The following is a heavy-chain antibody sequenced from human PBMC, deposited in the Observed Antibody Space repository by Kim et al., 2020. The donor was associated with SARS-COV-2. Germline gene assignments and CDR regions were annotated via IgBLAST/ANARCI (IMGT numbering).Heavy chain of an antibody. CDR1: GGSFSGYY. D-gene: IGHD2-2*01. V-gene: IGHV4-34*01. Sequence: SETLSLTCAVYGGSFSGYYWSWIRQPPGKGLEWIGEINHSGSTNYNPSLKSRVTISVDTSKNQFSLKLSSVTAADMAVYYCARGHPIVVVPAASSNWFDPWGQGTLVTVSS. CDR3: ARGHPIVVVPAASSNWFDP. CDR2: INHSGST. J-gene: IGHJ5*02.